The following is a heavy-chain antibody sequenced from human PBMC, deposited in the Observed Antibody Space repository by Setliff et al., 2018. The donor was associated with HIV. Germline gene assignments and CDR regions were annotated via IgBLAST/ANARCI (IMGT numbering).Heavy chain of an antibody. Sequence: SVKVSCKAAGGTFSGHAINWVRQAPGQGVEWMGEIIPLFGTAHYAQRFQGRLAITADDSTSTAYMELSRLKSADTAVYYCARAPAHEHATGWYSSSNRFDPWGRGTLVTVSS. V-gene: IGHV1-69*13. J-gene: IGHJ5*02. CDR2: IIPLFGTA. CDR1: GGTFSGHA. CDR3: ARAPAHEHATGWYSSSNRFDP. D-gene: IGHD6-19*01.